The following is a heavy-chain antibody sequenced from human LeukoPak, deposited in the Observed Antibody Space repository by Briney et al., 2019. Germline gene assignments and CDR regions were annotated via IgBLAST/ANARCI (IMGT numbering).Heavy chain of an antibody. CDR2: IKQNGSEK. V-gene: IGHV3-7*01. CDR1: GFTFSSYW. D-gene: IGHD1-26*01. CDR3: ARKGDRWYSYFDY. Sequence: AGGSLRLSCAASGFTFSSYWMSWVRQAPGKGLEWVANIKQNGSEKYYVDSVKGRFTISRDNAKNSLYLQMNSLRAEDTAVYYCARKGDRWYSYFDYSGQGTLVTVSS. J-gene: IGHJ4*02.